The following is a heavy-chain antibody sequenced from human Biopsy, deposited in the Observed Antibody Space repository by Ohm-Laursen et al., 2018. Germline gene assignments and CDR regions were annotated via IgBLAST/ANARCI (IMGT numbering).Heavy chain of an antibody. V-gene: IGHV1-2*02. CDR3: AKGQDLRGGAEYFQH. D-gene: IGHD2-15*01. Sequence: ASVKVSCKASGGSFSTYAVSWVRQVPGQGLEWMGWINPHSGTTKFAQDFQGRVTMTRDTSITTAYMELRRLRSDDTAVYYCAKGQDLRGGAEYFQHWGQGALVAVSS. CDR2: INPHSGTT. CDR1: GGSFSTYA. J-gene: IGHJ1*01.